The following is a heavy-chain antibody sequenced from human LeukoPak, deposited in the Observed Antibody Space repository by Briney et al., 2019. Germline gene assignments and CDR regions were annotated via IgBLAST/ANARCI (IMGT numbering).Heavy chain of an antibody. J-gene: IGHJ6*03. CDR1: GGTFSSYA. CDR3: ARGLSLWFGELPYYMDV. Sequence: GSSVKVSCKASGGTFSSYAISWVRQAPGQGLEWMGGIIPIFGTANYAQKFQGRVTITADKSTSTAYMELSSLRSEDTAVYYCARGLSLWFGELPYYMDVWGKGTTVTISS. D-gene: IGHD3-10*01. CDR2: IIPIFGTA. V-gene: IGHV1-69*06.